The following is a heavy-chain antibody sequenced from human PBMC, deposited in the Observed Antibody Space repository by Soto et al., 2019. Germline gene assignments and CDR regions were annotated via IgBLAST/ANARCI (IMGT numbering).Heavy chain of an antibody. CDR1: GYTFTSYY. J-gene: IGHJ5*02. V-gene: IGHV1-46*01. CDR2: INPSGGST. CDR3: ARVSQIYYGSGSYPSFDP. D-gene: IGHD3-10*01. Sequence: ASVKVSCKASGYTFTSYYMHWVRQAPGQGXEWMGIINPSGGSTSYAQKFQGRVTMTRDTSTSTVYMELSSLRSEDTAVYYCARVSQIYYGSGSYPSFDPWGQGTLVTVSS.